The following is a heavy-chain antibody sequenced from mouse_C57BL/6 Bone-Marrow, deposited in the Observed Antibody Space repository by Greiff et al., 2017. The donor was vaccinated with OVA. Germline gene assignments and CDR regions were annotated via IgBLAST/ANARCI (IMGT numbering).Heavy chain of an antibody. V-gene: IGHV1-52*01. Sequence: QVQLKQPGAELVRPGSSVKLSCKASGYTFTSYWMHWVKQRPIQGLEWIGNIDPSDSETHYNQKFKDKATLTVDKSSSTAYMQLSSLTSEDSAVYDCARKEEGDYDYWYFDVWGTGTTVTVSS. CDR3: ARKEEGDYDYWYFDV. CDR2: IDPSDSET. J-gene: IGHJ1*03. D-gene: IGHD2-4*01. CDR1: GYTFTSYW.